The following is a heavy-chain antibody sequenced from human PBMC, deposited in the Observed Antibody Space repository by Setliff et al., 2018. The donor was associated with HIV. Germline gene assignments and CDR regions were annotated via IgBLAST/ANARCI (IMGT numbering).Heavy chain of an antibody. J-gene: IGHJ4*02. Sequence: GGSLRLSCEASGFTFSTYGMNWVRHAPGKGLEWVAQISSSGFPIYYADSVRGRFTASRDNSKNTLYLQMNSLRAEDTAVYYCAKCGGVTCYSASWYLDYWGQGTLVTVSS. CDR2: ISSSGFPI. CDR3: AKCGGVTCYSASWYLDY. CDR1: GFTFSTYG. V-gene: IGHV3-48*01. D-gene: IGHD2-15*01.